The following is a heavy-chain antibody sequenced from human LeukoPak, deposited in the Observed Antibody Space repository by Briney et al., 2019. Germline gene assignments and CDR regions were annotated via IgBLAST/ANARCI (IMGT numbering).Heavy chain of an antibody. J-gene: IGHJ5*02. CDR2: ISAYNGNT. V-gene: IGHV1-18*01. CDR3: ARAEELLSWTTGNWFDP. D-gene: IGHD1-26*01. Sequence: ASVKVSCKASGYTFTSYDINWVRQAPGQGLEWMGWISAYNGNTNYAQKLQGRVTMTTDTSTSTAYMELRSLRSDDTAVYYCARAEELLSWTTGNWFDPWGQGTLVTVSS. CDR1: GYTFTSYD.